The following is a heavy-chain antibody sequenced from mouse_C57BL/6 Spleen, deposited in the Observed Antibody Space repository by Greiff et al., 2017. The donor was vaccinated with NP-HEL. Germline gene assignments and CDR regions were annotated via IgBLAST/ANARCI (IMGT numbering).Heavy chain of an antibody. CDR2: IDPEDGET. J-gene: IGHJ1*03. Sequence: EVKLMESGAELVKPGASVKLSCTASGFNIKDYYMHWVKQRTEQGLEWIGRIDPEDGETKYAPKFQGKATITADTSSNTAYLQLSSLTSEDTAVYYCARPGSAHYDGDWYFDVWGTGTTVTVSS. CDR1: GFNIKDYY. CDR3: ARPGSAHYDGDWYFDV. V-gene: IGHV14-2*01. D-gene: IGHD1-2*01.